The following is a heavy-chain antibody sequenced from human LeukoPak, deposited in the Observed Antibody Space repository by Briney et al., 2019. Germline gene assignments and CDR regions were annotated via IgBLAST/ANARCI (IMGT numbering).Heavy chain of an antibody. CDR2: IVYSRPT. CDR1: GASITSISDG. CDR3: ARHYYGSDVWGYYFDN. D-gene: IGHD3-22*01. Sequence: PSETLSLTCTVSGASITSISDGWGWFRQPPGKGLEWIVSIVYSRPTYHSPSLRSRLPMSIDTSKNQFSLKLSSVTAADTAVYHCARHYYGSDVWGYYFDNWGQGTLVAVSS. V-gene: IGHV4-39*01. J-gene: IGHJ4*02.